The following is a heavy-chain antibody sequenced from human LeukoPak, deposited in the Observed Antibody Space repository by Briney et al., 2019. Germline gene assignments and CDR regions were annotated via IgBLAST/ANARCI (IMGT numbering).Heavy chain of an antibody. V-gene: IGHV3-69-1*01. D-gene: IGHD3-9*01. CDR3: ARGDGISH. CDR1: GFTLSDYN. J-gene: IGHJ4*02. CDR2: TRNSSVI. Sequence: GGSLRLSCVASGFTLSDYNMNWVRQAPGKGLEWVSSTRNSSVIFYGDSVKGRFSVSRDNAKNSLYLQMNSLRVEDTATYYRARGDGISHWGQGTLVTVSS.